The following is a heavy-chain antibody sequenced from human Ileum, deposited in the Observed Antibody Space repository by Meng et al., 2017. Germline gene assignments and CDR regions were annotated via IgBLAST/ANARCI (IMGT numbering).Heavy chain of an antibody. V-gene: IGHV4-4*02. CDR1: GDSLRSRDW. Sequence: VDLPVSGPGLDQPSGTLPLTRSCLGDSLRSRDWWSWARQPPGKGLEWIGEISQESGRTNYNPSLKRRVTISLDKSKNQFSLNLNSVTAADTAVYYCVRNEGYSLGDWGQGTLVTVSS. CDR3: VRNEGYSLGD. CDR2: ISQESGRT. J-gene: IGHJ4*02. D-gene: IGHD2-21*01.